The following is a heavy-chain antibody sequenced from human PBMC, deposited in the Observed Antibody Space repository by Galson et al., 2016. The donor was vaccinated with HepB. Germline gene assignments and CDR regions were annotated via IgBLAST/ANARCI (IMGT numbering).Heavy chain of an antibody. Sequence: SLRLSCAASGFTFSKYTMTWVRLAPGKGLEWISYISLSSRIIYYADSVEGGFTISRDDAGNPLHIQMNSIRDGDTAIYYCARGRGGYDSSAYPFDLWGQGTLVTVSS. V-gene: IGHV3-48*02. CDR3: ARGRGGYDSSAYPFDL. J-gene: IGHJ4*02. CDR2: ISLSSRII. CDR1: GFTFSKYT. D-gene: IGHD3-22*01.